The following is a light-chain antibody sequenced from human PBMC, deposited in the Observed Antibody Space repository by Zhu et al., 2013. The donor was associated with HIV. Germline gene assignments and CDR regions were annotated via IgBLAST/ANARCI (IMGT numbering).Light chain of an antibody. CDR2: WAS. Sequence: DIVMTQSPDSLAVSLGERATINCKSSQSVLYSSNNKNYLAWYQQKPGQAPKVLIYWASARESGVPDRFSGSGSGTDFTLTISSLQPEDVALYYCQQYYTTPLTFGGGTESGDQT. V-gene: IGKV4-1*01. CDR3: QQYYTTPLT. J-gene: IGKJ4*01. CDR1: QSVLYSSNNKNY.